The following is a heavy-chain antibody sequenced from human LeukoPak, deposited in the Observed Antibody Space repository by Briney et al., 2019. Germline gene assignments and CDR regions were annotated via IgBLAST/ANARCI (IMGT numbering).Heavy chain of an antibody. Sequence: GGSLRLSCAASGFTFSSYGMSWVRQAPGKGLEWVSAISGSGGSTYYADSVKGRFTISRDNSKNTLYLQMNSLRAEDTAVYYCAKDGGYSYWFTEFDYWGQGTLVTVSS. D-gene: IGHD5-18*01. V-gene: IGHV3-23*01. CDR1: GFTFSSYG. J-gene: IGHJ4*02. CDR3: AKDGGYSYWFTEFDY. CDR2: ISGSGGST.